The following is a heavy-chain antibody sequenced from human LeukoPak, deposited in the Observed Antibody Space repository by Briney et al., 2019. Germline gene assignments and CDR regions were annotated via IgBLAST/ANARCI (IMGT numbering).Heavy chain of an antibody. V-gene: IGHV1-69*04. CDR2: IIPILGIA. J-gene: IGHJ6*02. Sequence: VASVKVSCKASVGTFSSYAISWVRQAPGQGLEWMGRIIPILGIANYAQKFQGRVTITADKSTSTAYMELSSLRSEDTAVYYCARKLQSYYYYGMDVWGQGTTVTVSS. CDR3: ARKLQSYYYYGMDV. CDR1: VGTFSSYA. D-gene: IGHD1-7*01.